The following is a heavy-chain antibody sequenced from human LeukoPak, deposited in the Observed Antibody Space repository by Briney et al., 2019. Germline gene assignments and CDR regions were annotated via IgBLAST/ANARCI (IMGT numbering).Heavy chain of an antibody. D-gene: IGHD2-2*02. CDR2: ISGSGGST. CDR3: AFRVIVVVPAAIPKGPGDAFDI. V-gene: IGHV3-23*01. CDR1: GFTFSSYA. Sequence: PGGSLRLSCAASGFTFSSYAMSWVRQAPGKGLEWVSVISGSGGSTYYADSVKGRFTISRDNSKNTLNLQMNSLRAEDTAVYYCAFRVIVVVPAAIPKGPGDAFDIWGQGTMVTVSS. J-gene: IGHJ3*02.